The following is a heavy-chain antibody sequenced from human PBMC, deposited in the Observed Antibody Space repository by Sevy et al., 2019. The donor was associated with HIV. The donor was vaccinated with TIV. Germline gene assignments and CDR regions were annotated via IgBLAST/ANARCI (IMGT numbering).Heavy chain of an antibody. V-gene: IGHV3-53*01. Sequence: GGSLRLSCAPSGFTFSNYDMHWVRQAPGKGLEWVSLIYSGGSTYYADSVKGRFTISRDNSKNTLYLQMNSLRAEDTAFYYCARISQNYYYGMDVWGQGTTVTVSS. CDR1: GFTFSNYD. CDR2: IYSGGST. CDR3: ARISQNYYYGMDV. J-gene: IGHJ6*02.